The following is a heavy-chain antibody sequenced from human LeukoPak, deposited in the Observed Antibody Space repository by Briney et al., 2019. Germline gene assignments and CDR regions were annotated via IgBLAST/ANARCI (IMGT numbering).Heavy chain of an antibody. J-gene: IGHJ5*02. CDR1: GGSISSGGYY. CDR2: IYYSGST. Sequence: SQTLSLTCTVSGGSISSGGYYWSWIRQHPGKGLEWIGYIYYSGSTYYNPSLKGRVTISVDTSKNQFSLKLSSVTAADTAVYYCARSSGSSSWYRNWFDPWGQGTLVTVSS. V-gene: IGHV4-31*03. D-gene: IGHD6-13*01. CDR3: ARSSGSSSWYRNWFDP.